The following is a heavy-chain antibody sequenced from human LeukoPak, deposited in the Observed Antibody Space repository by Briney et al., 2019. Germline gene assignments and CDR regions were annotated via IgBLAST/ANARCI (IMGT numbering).Heavy chain of an antibody. Sequence: SETLSLTCTVSGGSISSGGYYWSWIRQHPGKGLEWIGYIYYSGSTYYNPSLKSRVTISVDTSKNQFSLKLSSVTAADTAVYYCARDKPYGSGSYIDYWGQGALVTVSS. J-gene: IGHJ4*02. CDR3: ARDKPYGSGSYIDY. V-gene: IGHV4-31*03. CDR2: IYYSGST. CDR1: GGSISSGGYY. D-gene: IGHD3-10*01.